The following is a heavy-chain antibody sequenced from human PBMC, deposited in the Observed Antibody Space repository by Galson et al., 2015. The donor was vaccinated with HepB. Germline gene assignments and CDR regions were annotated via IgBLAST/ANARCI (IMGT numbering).Heavy chain of an antibody. Sequence: SVKVSCKASGYTFSRFSISWLRQAPGQGLEWMGWISGYDSNVNYAQKLQGRLTMTTETSTTTAYMELRSLRSDDTAVYYCARGALVAVVKATLNNWFDPWGQGTLVTVSS. CDR3: ARGALVAVVKATLNNWFDP. V-gene: IGHV1-18*01. CDR2: ISGYDSNV. CDR1: GYTFSRFS. D-gene: IGHD2-15*01. J-gene: IGHJ5*02.